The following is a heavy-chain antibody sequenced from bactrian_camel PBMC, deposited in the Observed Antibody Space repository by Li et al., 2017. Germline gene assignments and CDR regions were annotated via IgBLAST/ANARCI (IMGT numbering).Heavy chain of an antibody. V-gene: IGHV3S31*01. CDR3: VKGGRGLGP. D-gene: IGHD5*01. CDR2: EGGAGGRP. J-gene: IGHJ4*01. Sequence: VQLVESGGGLVQPGGSLRLSCAASGFTFSSYAMSWVRQAPGKGFEWIAGEGGAGGRPFYADSVKGRFTISRDNDKNTLYLAMDRLTTEDTAMYFCVKGGRGLGPRGHGTQVTVS. CDR1: GFTFSSYA.